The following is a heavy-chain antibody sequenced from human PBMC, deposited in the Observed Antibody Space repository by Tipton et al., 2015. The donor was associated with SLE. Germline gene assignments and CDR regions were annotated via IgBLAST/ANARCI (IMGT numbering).Heavy chain of an antibody. J-gene: IGHJ3*01. CDR1: GGSITSHY. CDR3: SSVYYDDSTDTEGAFDV. D-gene: IGHD3-22*01. CDR2: IYHIGSP. Sequence: TLSLTCTVSGGSITSHYWSWIRQLPGQGLEWIGYIYHIGSPYYNPSLKSRVSMSVDTSKNQFSLRLTSVTAADTAVYYCSSVYYDDSTDTEGAFDVWGQGTMVTVSS. V-gene: IGHV4-59*06.